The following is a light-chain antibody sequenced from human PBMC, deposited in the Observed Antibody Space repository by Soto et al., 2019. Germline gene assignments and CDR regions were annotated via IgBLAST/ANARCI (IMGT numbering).Light chain of an antibody. CDR2: DND. J-gene: IGLJ2*01. CDR3: AAWDGSLNNVL. CDR1: GSSIGTIT. V-gene: IGLV1-44*01. Sequence: QSVLTQPPSASGTPGQRVTISCSGSGSSIGTITVNWYRQLPGTAPKLLIYDNDQRPSGVPDRFSGSKSGTSASLAISGLQSEDEADYYCAAWDGSLNNVLFGGGTKLTVL.